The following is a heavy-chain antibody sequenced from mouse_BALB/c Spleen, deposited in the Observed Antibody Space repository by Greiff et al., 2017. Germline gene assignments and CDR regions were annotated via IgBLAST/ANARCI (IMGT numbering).Heavy chain of an antibody. CDR1: GDSITSGY. CDR3: ARCNGDYGWYFDV. V-gene: IGHV3-8*02. Sequence: EVKLMESGPSLVKPSQTLSLTCSVTGDSITSGYWNWIRKFPGNKLEYMGYISYSGSTYYNPSLKSRISITRDTSKTQYYLQLNAVTTEDTATYYCARCNGDYGWYFDVWGAGTTVTVSS. D-gene: IGHD2-4*01. J-gene: IGHJ1*01. CDR2: ISYSGST.